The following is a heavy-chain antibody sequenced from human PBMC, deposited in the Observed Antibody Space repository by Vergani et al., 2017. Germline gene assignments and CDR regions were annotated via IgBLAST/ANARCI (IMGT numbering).Heavy chain of an antibody. CDR3: ARVRGDDSSGYYYYYGMDV. CDR1: GGSISSGGYY. J-gene: IGHJ6*01. V-gene: IGHV4-30-4*08. D-gene: IGHD3-22*01. CDR2: IYYSGST. Sequence: QVQLQESGPGLVKPSQTLSLTCTVSGGSISSGGYYWSWIRQHPGKGLEWIGYIYYSGSTYYNPSLKSRVTISVDTSKNQFSLKLSSVTAADTAVYYCARVRGDDSSGYYYYYGMDVWGQGTTVTVSS.